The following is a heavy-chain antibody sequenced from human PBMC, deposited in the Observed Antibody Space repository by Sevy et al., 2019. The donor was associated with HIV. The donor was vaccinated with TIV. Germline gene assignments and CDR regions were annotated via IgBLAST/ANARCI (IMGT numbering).Heavy chain of an antibody. J-gene: IGHJ6*02. CDR3: AKDRPRPSIIVVVPAASYGMDV. CDR1: GFTFSSYA. Sequence: GGSLRLSCAASGFTFSSYAMSWVRQAPGKGLEWVSAISGSGGNTYEADSVNGRFTISRDNSKNTLYLQMNSLRAEDTAVYYCAKDRPRPSIIVVVPAASYGMDVWGQGTTVTVSS. V-gene: IGHV3-23*01. D-gene: IGHD2-2*01. CDR2: ISGSGGNT.